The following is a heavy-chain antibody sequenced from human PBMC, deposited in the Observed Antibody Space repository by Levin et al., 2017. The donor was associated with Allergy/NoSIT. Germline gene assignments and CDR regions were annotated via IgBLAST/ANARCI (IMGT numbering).Heavy chain of an antibody. Sequence: SQTLSLTCTVSGDSISSSPYYWGWIRQPPGKDLEWIGSIYYSGPTYYNPSLKSRVTISVDTSKNQVSLKLSSVTAADTAVYYCARHARLGSGNNWFDPWGQGTLVTVSS. D-gene: IGHD1-1*01. CDR3: ARHARLGSGNNWFDP. V-gene: IGHV4-39*01. CDR2: IYYSGPT. J-gene: IGHJ5*02. CDR1: GDSISSSPYY.